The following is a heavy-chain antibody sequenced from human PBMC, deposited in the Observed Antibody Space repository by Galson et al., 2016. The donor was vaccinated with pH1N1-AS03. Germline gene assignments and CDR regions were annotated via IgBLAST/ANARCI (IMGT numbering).Heavy chain of an antibody. CDR3: AKGYSATPSGNFDI. V-gene: IGHV1-69*04. Sequence: SVKVSCKASGGTFNTYAISWVRQAPGQGLEWMGRIIPMLNIPDYAQKFKVRVTITADKSTNTAYMELTNLRSDDTALYYCAKGYSATPSGNFDIWGQGTKVTVSS. CDR1: GGTFNTYA. CDR2: IIPMLNIP. D-gene: IGHD2-15*01. J-gene: IGHJ3*02.